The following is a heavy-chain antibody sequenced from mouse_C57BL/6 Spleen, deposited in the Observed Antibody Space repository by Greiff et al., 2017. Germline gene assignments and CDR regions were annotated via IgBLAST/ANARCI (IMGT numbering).Heavy chain of an antibody. CDR3: ARDGSYDAMDD. Sequence: QVQLQQPGAELVKPGASVKLSCKASGYTFTSYWMHWVKQRPGQGLEWIGMIHPNSGSTNYNEKFKSKATLTVDKSSSTAYMQLSSLTSEDSAVYYCARDGSYDAMDDWGQGTSVTVSS. CDR2: IHPNSGST. J-gene: IGHJ4*01. V-gene: IGHV1-64*01. CDR1: GYTFTSYW. D-gene: IGHD1-1*01.